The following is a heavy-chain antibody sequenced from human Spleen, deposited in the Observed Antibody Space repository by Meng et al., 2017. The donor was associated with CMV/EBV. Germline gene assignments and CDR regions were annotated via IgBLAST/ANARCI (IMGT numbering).Heavy chain of an antibody. V-gene: IGHV3-7*01. CDR2: INGDGSDK. Sequence: GESLKISCAASGFTFRNYWMSWVRQAPGKGLEWVANINGDGSDKGYVDSVKGRFTISRDNARNSLFLQLNSLRAEDTAVYYCAKEHIPKYYFDYWGQGTLVTVSS. CDR3: AKEHIPKYYFDY. D-gene: IGHD2-21*01. CDR1: GFTFRNYW. J-gene: IGHJ4*02.